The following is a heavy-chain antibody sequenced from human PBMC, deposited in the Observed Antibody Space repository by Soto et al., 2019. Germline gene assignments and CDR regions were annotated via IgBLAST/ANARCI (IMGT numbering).Heavy chain of an antibody. J-gene: IGHJ4*02. CDR1: GFSFSDYY. CDR3: VRSPRYSGSNFLDY. Sequence: QVQLVESGGGLVQPGGSLRLSCAASGFSFSDYYMSWIRQAPGKGLEWLSYISSSSSYTIYADSVKGRFTISRDNAKNSLYLQMNSLRAEDTAVYDCVRSPRYSGSNFLDYWVQGTLVTVSS. CDR2: ISSSSSYT. V-gene: IGHV3-11*06. D-gene: IGHD1-26*01.